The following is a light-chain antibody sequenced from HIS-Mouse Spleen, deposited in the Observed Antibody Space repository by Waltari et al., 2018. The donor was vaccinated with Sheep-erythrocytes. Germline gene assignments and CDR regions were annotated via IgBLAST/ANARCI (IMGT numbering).Light chain of an antibody. V-gene: IGKV1-39*01. CDR2: AAS. CDR3: QQSYSTPYT. Sequence: DIQMTQSPSSLSASVGDRVTIPCQASQSISSYLNWYQQKPGKAPKLLIYAASSLQSGVPSRFSGSGSGTDFTLTISSLQPEDFATYYCQQSYSTPYTFGQGTKLEIK. J-gene: IGKJ2*01. CDR1: QSISSY.